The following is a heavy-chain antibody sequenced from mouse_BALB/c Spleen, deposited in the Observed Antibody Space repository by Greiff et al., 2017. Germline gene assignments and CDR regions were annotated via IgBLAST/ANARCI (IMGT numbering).Heavy chain of an antibody. V-gene: IGHV1S34*01. D-gene: IGHD2-4*01. CDR3: ERGRDYDGSRYAMDY. Sequence: LVKTGASVKISCKASGYSFTGYYMHWVKQSHGKSLEWIGYISCYNGATSYNQKFKGKATFTVDTSSSTAYMQFNSLTSEDSAVYYCERGRDYDGSRYAMDYWGQGTSVTVSS. J-gene: IGHJ4*01. CDR1: GYSFTGYY. CDR2: ISCYNGAT.